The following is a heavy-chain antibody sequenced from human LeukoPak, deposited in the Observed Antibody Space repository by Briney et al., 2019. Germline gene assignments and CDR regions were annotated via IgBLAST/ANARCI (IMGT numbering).Heavy chain of an antibody. V-gene: IGHV3-48*01. J-gene: IGHJ4*02. Sequence: GGSLRLSCAASGFTFSSYSMNWVRQAPGKGLEWVAYISSSSSTIYYADSVKGRFTISRDNAKNSLYLQMNSLRAEDTAVYYCARVPYYDFWSGYLGVYWGQGTLVTVSS. CDR3: ARVPYYDFWSGYLGVY. CDR1: GFTFSSYS. CDR2: ISSSSSTI. D-gene: IGHD3-3*01.